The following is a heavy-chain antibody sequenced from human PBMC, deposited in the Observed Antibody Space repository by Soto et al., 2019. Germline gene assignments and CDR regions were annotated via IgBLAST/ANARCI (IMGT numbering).Heavy chain of an antibody. V-gene: IGHV3-53*02. CDR2: IYSGGST. CDR1: GFTVSSNY. Sequence: EVQLVETGGGLIQPGGSLRLSCAASGFTVSSNYMSWVRQAPGKGLEWVSVIYSGGSTYYADSVKGRFTISRDNSKNTLYLQMNSLRAEDTAVYYCARDSGKYNWKMGGMDVWGQGTTVTVSS. J-gene: IGHJ6*02. CDR3: ARDSGKYNWKMGGMDV. D-gene: IGHD1-20*01.